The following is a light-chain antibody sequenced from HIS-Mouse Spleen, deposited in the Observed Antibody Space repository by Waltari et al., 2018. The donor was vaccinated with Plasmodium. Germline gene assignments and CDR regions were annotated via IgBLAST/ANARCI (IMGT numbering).Light chain of an antibody. CDR2: WAS. CDR1: QSVLYSSNNKNY. CDR3: QQYYSTPYT. V-gene: IGKV4-1*01. J-gene: IGKJ2*01. Sequence: DIVMTQSPDSLAVSLGARDPIHCKSSQSVLYSSNNKNYLAWYQQKPGQPPKLLIYWASTRESGVPDRFSGSGSGTDFTLTISSLQAEDVAVYYCQQYYSTPYTFGQGTKLEIK.